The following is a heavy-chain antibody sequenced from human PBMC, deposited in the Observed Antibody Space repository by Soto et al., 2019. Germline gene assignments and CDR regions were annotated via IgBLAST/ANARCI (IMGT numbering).Heavy chain of an antibody. J-gene: IGHJ5*02. D-gene: IGHD2-15*01. Sequence: PSETLSLTCTVSGGSISSSGYYWGWIRQPPGKGLEWIGNIYYSGSTYYNPSLKSRVTISVDTSKNQFSLKLSSVTAADTAVYYCARDLVAAHEENWFDPWGQGTLVTVSS. CDR2: IYYSGST. CDR3: ARDLVAAHEENWFDP. CDR1: GGSISSSGYY. V-gene: IGHV4-39*07.